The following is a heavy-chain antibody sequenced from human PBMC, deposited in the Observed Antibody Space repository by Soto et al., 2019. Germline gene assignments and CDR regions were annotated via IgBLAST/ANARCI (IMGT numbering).Heavy chain of an antibody. D-gene: IGHD4-17*01. CDR1: GFTFSAYT. J-gene: IGHJ1*01. CDR2: ISANIGST. Sequence: EVQLLESGGGLVEPGGSLRLSCAASGFTFSAYTLSWVRQTPGKGLEWVSAISANIGSTYYADSVKGRFTISRDSSKNTLYLQMNSLRAEDTAVYFCAKGKTTVTTKEYFQHWGQSTLVTVSS. CDR3: AKGKTTVTTKEYFQH. V-gene: IGHV3-23*01.